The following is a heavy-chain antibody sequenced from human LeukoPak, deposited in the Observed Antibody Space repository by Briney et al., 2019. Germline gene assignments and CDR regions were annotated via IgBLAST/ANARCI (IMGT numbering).Heavy chain of an antibody. Sequence: QPGGSLRLSCAASGFTFSSYAMSWVRQAPGKGLEWVSAISGSGGSTYYADSVKGRFTISRDNSKNTLYLQMNSLRAEDTAVYYCAKARGRYYYDSSGYADYWGQGTLVTVSS. CDR1: GFTFSSYA. CDR2: ISGSGGST. CDR3: AKARGRYYYDSSGYADY. V-gene: IGHV3-23*01. J-gene: IGHJ4*02. D-gene: IGHD3-22*01.